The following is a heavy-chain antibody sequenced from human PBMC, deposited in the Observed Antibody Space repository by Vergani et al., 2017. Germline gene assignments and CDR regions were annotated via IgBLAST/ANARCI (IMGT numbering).Heavy chain of an antibody. CDR1: GFTLSNYD. J-gene: IGHJ4*02. V-gene: IGHV3-30*02. Sequence: QVQLVESGGGVVQRVGSLRLSCATSGFTLSNYDMQWIRQGPGKGLEFVAFIQFDGSNQYYADSVKGRFTLSRDFSKNTLYLQMNSLRTDDTATYYCAKHFRGWGIDYWCQGTQVIVSS. CDR3: AKHFRGWGIDY. CDR2: IQFDGSNQ. D-gene: IGHD3-16*01.